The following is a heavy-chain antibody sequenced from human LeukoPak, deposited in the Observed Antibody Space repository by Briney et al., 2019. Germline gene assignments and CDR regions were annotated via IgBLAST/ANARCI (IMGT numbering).Heavy chain of an antibody. CDR2: ISHTGGI. D-gene: IGHD3-22*01. CDR3: ARHVHVSMIVVILSDYFDY. J-gene: IGHJ4*02. CDR1: GGSFSGHS. Sequence: SETLSLTCAVYGGSFSGHSWSWIRQAPGKGLEWIGEISHTGGINYSPSLKSRVTISADTSKNQFSLRLTSVTAADTAVYYCARHVHVSMIVVILSDYFDYWGRGTLVSVSS. V-gene: IGHV4-34*01.